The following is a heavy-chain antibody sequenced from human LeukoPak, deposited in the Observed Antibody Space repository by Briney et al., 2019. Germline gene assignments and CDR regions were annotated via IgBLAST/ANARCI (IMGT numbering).Heavy chain of an antibody. CDR2: IYYSGST. Sequence: SETLYLTCTVSGGSISSSSYYWGWIRQPPGKGLEWIGSIYYSGSTYYNPSLKSRVTISVDTSKNQFSLKLSSVTAADAAVYYCARLESSGWPYYYYYGMDVWGQGTTVTVSS. CDR1: GGSISSSSYY. J-gene: IGHJ6*02. D-gene: IGHD6-19*01. CDR3: ARLESSGWPYYYYYGMDV. V-gene: IGHV4-39*01.